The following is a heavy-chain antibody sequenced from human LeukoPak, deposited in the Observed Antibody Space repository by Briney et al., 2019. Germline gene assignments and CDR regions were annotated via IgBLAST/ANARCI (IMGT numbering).Heavy chain of an antibody. V-gene: IGHV1-24*01. CDR3: ATAPQKLVDAFDI. Sequence: ASVKVSCKVSGYTLTELSMHWVRQAPGKGLEWMGGFDPEDGETIYAQKFQGRVTMTEDTSTDTAYMELSSLRSEDTGVYYCATAPQKLVDAFDIWGQGTMVTVSS. J-gene: IGHJ3*02. CDR2: FDPEDGET. CDR1: GYTLTELS. D-gene: IGHD1-1*01.